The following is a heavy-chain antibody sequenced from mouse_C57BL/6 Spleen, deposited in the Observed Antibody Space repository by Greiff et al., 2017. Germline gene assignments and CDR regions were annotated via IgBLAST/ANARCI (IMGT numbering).Heavy chain of an antibody. J-gene: IGHJ2*01. D-gene: IGHD1-2*01. V-gene: IGHV2-9-1*01. CDR1: GFSLTSYA. Sequence: QVQLKQSGPGLVAPSQSLSITCTVSGFSLTSYAIRWVRQTPGKGLEWLGVIWTGGGTNYNSAHKSRLSNSKDNSKSQVFLKMNNLQADYTARYYWARTSLLLDFDYWGQGTTLTVSS. CDR2: IWTGGGT. CDR3: ARTSLLLDFDY.